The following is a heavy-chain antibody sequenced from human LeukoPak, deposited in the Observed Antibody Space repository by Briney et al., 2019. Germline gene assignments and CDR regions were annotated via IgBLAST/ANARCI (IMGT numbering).Heavy chain of an antibody. D-gene: IGHD2-21*01. CDR3: ARSIFYYYYGIDV. Sequence: SSETLSLTCTFSGGSPSRGDYYWGWIPPPPGKALGWIGYIYYSGSIYSNPSLKSRVTISEDTSKNQFSLRLSSVTAADTAVYYCARSIFYYYYGIDVWGQGTTVTVSS. J-gene: IGHJ6*02. CDR1: GGSPSRGDYY. CDR2: IYYSGSI. V-gene: IGHV4-30-4*01.